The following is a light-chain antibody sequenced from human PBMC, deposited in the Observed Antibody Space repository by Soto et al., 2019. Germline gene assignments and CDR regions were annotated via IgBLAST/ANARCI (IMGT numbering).Light chain of an antibody. CDR2: AAS. V-gene: IGKV3-20*01. CDR1: QRVSSSY. CDR3: QQYGSSPRP. J-gene: IGKJ1*01. Sequence: EMVLTQSPGTLSLSPGERATLSCRASQRVSSSYVAWYQQQPGQAPRLLIYAASSRAIVIPDRFSGSRSGTDFPLPISSLEPEDFAVYYCQQYGSSPRPFGQGTKVDIK.